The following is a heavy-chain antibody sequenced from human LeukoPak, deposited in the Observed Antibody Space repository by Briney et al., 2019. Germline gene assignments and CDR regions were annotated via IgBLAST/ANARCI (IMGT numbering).Heavy chain of an antibody. Sequence: GGSLRLSCAGSGFTFSTYATSWVRQAPGKGLEWVSGISSSGDRTFYRDSVKGRFTISRDNSKNTLYLQLNSLRAEDTAAYHCAVRTRGSYFDYWDQGALVTVSS. CDR1: GFTFSTYA. CDR2: ISSSGDRT. V-gene: IGHV3-23*01. J-gene: IGHJ4*02. CDR3: AVRTRGSYFDY. D-gene: IGHD1-26*01.